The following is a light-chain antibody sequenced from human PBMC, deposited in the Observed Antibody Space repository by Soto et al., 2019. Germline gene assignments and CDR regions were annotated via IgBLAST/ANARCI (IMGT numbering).Light chain of an antibody. CDR2: GAS. V-gene: IGKV3-20*01. Sequence: EIVLTQSPGTLSLSPGERATLSCRASQTISSIYLAWYQQKPGQAPRLLIYGASNRATGTPDNFSGSGSGTDFTLTISRLEPEDFAVYYCQQYGSSPPMYTFGQGTKVDIK. J-gene: IGKJ2*01. CDR3: QQYGSSPPMYT. CDR1: QTISSIY.